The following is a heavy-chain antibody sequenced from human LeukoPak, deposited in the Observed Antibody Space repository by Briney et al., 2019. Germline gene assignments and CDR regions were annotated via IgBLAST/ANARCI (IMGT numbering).Heavy chain of an antibody. V-gene: IGHV4-39*01. CDR1: GGSISTSGYY. CDR3: GSTYSSSLYFDY. Sequence: PSETLSLTCTVSGGSISTSGYYWGWVRQPPGKGLEWIASIYYNGSTYYNPSLKSRVTISVDTSKNQFSLKLSSVTAADTAVYYCGSTYSSSLYFDYWGQGTLVTVSS. J-gene: IGHJ4*02. CDR2: IYYNGST. D-gene: IGHD6-13*01.